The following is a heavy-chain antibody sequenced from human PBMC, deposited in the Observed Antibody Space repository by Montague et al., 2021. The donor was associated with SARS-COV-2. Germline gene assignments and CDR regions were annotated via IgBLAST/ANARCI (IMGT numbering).Heavy chain of an antibody. CDR2: IYYSGST. J-gene: IGHJ5*02. CDR3: ARHSPFTIFGVVTTPGWFDP. D-gene: IGHD3-3*01. Sequence: SETLSLTCTVSGGSISSSSYYWVWIRQPPGKGLEWIESIYYSGSTYYNPSLKSRVTISVDTSKNQFSLRLSSVTAADTAVYYCARHSPFTIFGVVTTPGWFDPWGQGTLVTVSS. CDR1: GGSISSSSYY. V-gene: IGHV4-39*01.